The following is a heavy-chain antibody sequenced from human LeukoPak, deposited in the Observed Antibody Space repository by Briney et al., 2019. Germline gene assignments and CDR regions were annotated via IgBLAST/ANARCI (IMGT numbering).Heavy chain of an antibody. J-gene: IGHJ4*02. CDR2: IYYSGST. D-gene: IGHD3-16*01. V-gene: IGHV4-39*07. Sequence: SETLSLTCTVSGGSISSSSYYWGWIRQPPGKGLEWIGSIYYSGSTYYNPSLKSRVTISVDTSKNQFSLKLSSVTAADTAMYYCARRVGTQYYFDYWGQGTLVTVSS. CDR3: ARRVGTQYYFDY. CDR1: GGSISSSSYY.